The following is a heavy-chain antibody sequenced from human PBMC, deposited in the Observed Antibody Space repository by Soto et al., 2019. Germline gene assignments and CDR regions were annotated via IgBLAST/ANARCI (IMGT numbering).Heavy chain of an antibody. Sequence: PSETLSLTCTVSGASISSSGHYWGWIRQTPGKGLEWIGNIFYSGGTHYNASFRSRVSISVDSSKNQLSLKVTSVTAADPAVYYCARRSYGSGVDLWGRGTLVTVSS. D-gene: IGHD3-10*01. J-gene: IGHJ5*02. CDR3: ARRSYGSGVDL. CDR2: IFYSGGT. V-gene: IGHV4-39*01. CDR1: GASISSSGHY.